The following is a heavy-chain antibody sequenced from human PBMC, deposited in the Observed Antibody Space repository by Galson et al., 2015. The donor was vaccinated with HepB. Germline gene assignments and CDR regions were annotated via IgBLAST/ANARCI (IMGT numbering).Heavy chain of an antibody. CDR2: ISAYNGNT. Sequence: VKVSCKASGYTFTSYGISWVRQAPGQGLEWMGWISAYNGNTNYAQKLQGRVTMTTDTSTSTAYMELRSLGSDDTAVYYCARRYYDSSGYYYFDYWGQGTLVTVSS. CDR1: GYTFTSYG. V-gene: IGHV1-18*04. CDR3: ARRYYDSSGYYYFDY. J-gene: IGHJ4*02. D-gene: IGHD3-22*01.